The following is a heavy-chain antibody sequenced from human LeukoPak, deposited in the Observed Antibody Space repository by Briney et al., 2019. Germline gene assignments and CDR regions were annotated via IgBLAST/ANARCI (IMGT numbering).Heavy chain of an antibody. CDR1: GYTFTSYG. CDR3: ARDPLYYYDSSGYYL. D-gene: IGHD3-22*01. J-gene: IGHJ4*02. CDR2: ISAYNGNT. Sequence: ASVKVSCKASGYTFTSYGISWVRQAPGQGLEWMGWISAYNGNTNYAQKLQGRVTMTTDTSTSTAYMELRSLRSDDTAVYYCARDPLYYYDSSGYYLWGQGTLVTVSS. V-gene: IGHV1-18*01.